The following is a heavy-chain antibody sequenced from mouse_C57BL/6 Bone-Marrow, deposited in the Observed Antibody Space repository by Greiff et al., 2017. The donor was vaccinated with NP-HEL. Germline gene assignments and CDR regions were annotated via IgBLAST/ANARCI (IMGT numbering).Heavy chain of an antibody. V-gene: IGHV5-2*01. J-gene: IGHJ2*01. CDR2: INSDGGST. CDR3: ASLDSSGDFDY. D-gene: IGHD3-2*02. Sequence: DVHLVESGGGLVQPGESLKLSCESNEYESPSHDMSWVRKTPEKRLELVAAINSDGGSTYYPDTMERRFIISRDNTKKTLYLQMSSLRSEDTALYYCASLDSSGDFDYWGQGTTLTVSS. CDR1: EYESPSHD.